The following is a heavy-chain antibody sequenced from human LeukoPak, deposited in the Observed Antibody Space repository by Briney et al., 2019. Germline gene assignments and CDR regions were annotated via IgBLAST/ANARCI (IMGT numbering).Heavy chain of an antibody. V-gene: IGHV2-70*11. CDR3: ARITIIGSTYPRRDTPFDY. CDR1: GFSLSTSGVC. Sequence: SGPTLVNPTQTLTLTCTFSGFSLSTSGVCVSWIRQPPGKALEWLARIDWDDDKYYSTSLKTRLTISKDTSKNQVVLTMTNMDPVDTATYYCARITIIGSTYPRRDTPFDYWGQGTLVTVSS. J-gene: IGHJ4*02. D-gene: IGHD5-24*01. CDR2: IDWDDDK.